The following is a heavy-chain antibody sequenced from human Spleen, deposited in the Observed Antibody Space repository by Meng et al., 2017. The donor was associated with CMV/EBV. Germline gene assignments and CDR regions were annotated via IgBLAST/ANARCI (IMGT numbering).Heavy chain of an antibody. Sequence: GGSLRLSCVASGFAFNTYGMHWIRQAPGKGLEWVAFIGYGGSDEYYADSVKGRFTISRDNSKNTLYLQMSSLRTEDTAVYYCAKDKVGVYGMDVWGQGTTVIVS. V-gene: IGHV3-30*02. D-gene: IGHD1-26*01. CDR1: GFAFNTYG. CDR2: IGYGGSDE. CDR3: AKDKVGVYGMDV. J-gene: IGHJ6*02.